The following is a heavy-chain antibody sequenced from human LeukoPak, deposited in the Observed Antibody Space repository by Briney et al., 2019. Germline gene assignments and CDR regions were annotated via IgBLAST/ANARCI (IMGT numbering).Heavy chain of an antibody. D-gene: IGHD1-26*01. CDR3: ARSPTRSLRVGEFDF. J-gene: IGHJ4*02. Sequence: PGRSLRLSCAASGFTFSSYDMHWVRQAPGKGLEWVAVISYDEDNKYYADSVKGRFAISRDNSKDTLYLQMNSLRAGDTAVYYCARSPTRSLRVGEFDFWGQGTLVTVSS. CDR2: ISYDEDNK. CDR1: GFTFSSYD. V-gene: IGHV3-30*09.